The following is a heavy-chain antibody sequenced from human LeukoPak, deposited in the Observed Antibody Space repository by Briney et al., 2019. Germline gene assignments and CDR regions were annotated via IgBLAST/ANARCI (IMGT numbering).Heavy chain of an antibody. Sequence: GGSLRLSCAASGFTFRNHWMHWVRQTPGKGLVWVSRISSDGSSTTYADSVKGRFTISRDNAKNTLYLQMNNLRAEDTAMYCCARDQRVTGRPDIDYWGQGTLVIVSS. V-gene: IGHV3-74*03. J-gene: IGHJ4*02. CDR3: ARDQRVTGRPDIDY. CDR2: ISSDGSST. D-gene: IGHD6-6*01. CDR1: GFTFRNHW.